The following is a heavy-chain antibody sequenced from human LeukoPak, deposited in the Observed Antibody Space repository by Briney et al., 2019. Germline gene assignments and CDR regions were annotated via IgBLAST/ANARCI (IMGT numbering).Heavy chain of an antibody. CDR2: MYPGGSDI. V-gene: IGHV5-51*01. CDR1: GYRISNYY. CDR3: ASRTGSYYPFDS. Sequence: GESLKISCKGSGYRISNYYIDWVRQMHGKGLEWMGVMYPGGSDIRYSPSFQGQVTISADKSIDTAYLQWSSLKASDSAMYYCASRTGSYYPFDSWGQGTLVTVSS. J-gene: IGHJ4*02. D-gene: IGHD1-26*01.